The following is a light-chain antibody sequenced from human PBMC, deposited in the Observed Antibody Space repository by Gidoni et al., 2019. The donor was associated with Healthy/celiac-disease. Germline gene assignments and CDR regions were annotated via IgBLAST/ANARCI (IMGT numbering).Light chain of an antibody. CDR2: AAS. CDR1: QSISSY. V-gene: IGKV1-39*01. Sequence: DIQMTQSPSSLSASVGDRVTITCQASQSISSYLNWYQQKPGKDPKLLIYAASSWQSGVPSRFSGSGSGTDFTLTISSLQPEDFATYYCQQSYSTPLTFGGGTKVEIK. CDR3: QQSYSTPLT. J-gene: IGKJ4*01.